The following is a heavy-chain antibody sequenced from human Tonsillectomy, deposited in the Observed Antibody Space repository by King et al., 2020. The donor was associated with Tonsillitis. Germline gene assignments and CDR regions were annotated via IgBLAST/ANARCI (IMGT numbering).Heavy chain of an antibody. CDR1: GGSFSGYY. CDR3: ARGGYTYAYRNDAFDI. J-gene: IGHJ3*02. Sequence: VQLQQWGAGLLKPSETLSLTCAVYGGSFSGYYWSWIRQSPGKGLDWIGEINHSGSTNYNPSSKSRSTISVDTSKTHFSLMRGSVTAADRAVYYCARGGYTYAYRNDAFDIWGQGTMVTVSS. V-gene: IGHV4-34*01. D-gene: IGHD3-16*01. CDR2: INHSGST.